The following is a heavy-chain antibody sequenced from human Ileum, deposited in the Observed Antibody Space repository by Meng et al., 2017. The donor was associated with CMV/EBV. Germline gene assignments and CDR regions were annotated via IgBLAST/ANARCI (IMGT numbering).Heavy chain of an antibody. CDR1: GGSLTSYY. V-gene: IGHV4-4*07. J-gene: IGHJ5*02. D-gene: IGHD3-10*01. CDR3: ARAAARGVPVDL. Sequence: LRAPGQTLLQPPATLSLACTVTGGSLTSYYCTWSRQPAGKGLEWIGRIHPTGTSDDNPSLRSRVSMSLDKSKNQFSLKLTSVTAADTAVYYCARAAARGVPVDLWGQGTLVTVSS. CDR2: IHPTGTS.